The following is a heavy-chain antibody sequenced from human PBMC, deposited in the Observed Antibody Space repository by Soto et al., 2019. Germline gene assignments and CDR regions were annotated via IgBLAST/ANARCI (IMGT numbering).Heavy chain of an antibody. CDR1: GGSFSGYY. D-gene: IGHD3-10*01. CDR3: ARGYTMVRGVDDAFDI. CDR2: INHSGST. V-gene: IGHV4-34*01. J-gene: IGHJ3*02. Sequence: QVQLQQWGAGLLKPSETLSLTCAVYGGSFSGYYWSWIRQPPGKGLEWIGEINHSGSTNYNPSLKSRVTISVDTSKNQFSLKLSSVTAADTAVYYCARGYTMVRGVDDAFDIWGQGTMVTVSS.